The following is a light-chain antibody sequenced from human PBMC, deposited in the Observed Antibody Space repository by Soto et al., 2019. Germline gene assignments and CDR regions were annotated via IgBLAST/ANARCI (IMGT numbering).Light chain of an antibody. CDR1: QSISNH. V-gene: IGKV1-39*01. CDR2: AAS. Sequence: DIQMTQSPSSLSASVEDGVIITCRASQSISNHFNWYQQKPGKAPKVMIFAASSLQSGVPSRFSGSRSGPDFTLTISSLQPEDVATYYCQQSYSSPPTFGQGTKVDIK. CDR3: QQSYSSPPT. J-gene: IGKJ1*01.